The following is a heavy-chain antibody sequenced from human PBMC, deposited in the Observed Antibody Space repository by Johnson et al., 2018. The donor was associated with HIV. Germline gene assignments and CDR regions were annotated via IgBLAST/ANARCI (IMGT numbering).Heavy chain of an antibody. CDR1: GFTFSDYY. CDR3: LQDGYCSSANCHTGAFDV. V-gene: IGHV3-30*03. Sequence: QMQLVESGGGLVKPGGSLRLSCAASGFTFSDYYMSWIRQAPGQGLEWVAVISYDGSNKYSADSVKGRFSISRDNSKNMLYLQMDSLRVEDTAVYFCLQDGYCSSANCHTGAFDVWGRGTTVTVSS. J-gene: IGHJ3*01. CDR2: ISYDGSNK. D-gene: IGHD2-2*02.